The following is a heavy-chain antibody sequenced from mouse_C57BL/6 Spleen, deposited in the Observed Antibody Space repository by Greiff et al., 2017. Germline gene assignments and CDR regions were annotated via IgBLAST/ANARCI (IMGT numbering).Heavy chain of an antibody. D-gene: IGHD4-1*01. CDR2: INYDGSST. CDR3: ARDNWDVGYAMDY. Sequence: EVHLVESEGGLVQPGSSMKLSCTASGFTFSDYYMAWVRQVPEKGLEWVANINYDGSSTYYLDSLKSRFIISRDNAKNILYLQMSSLKSEDTATYYCARDNWDVGYAMDYWGQGTSVTVSS. V-gene: IGHV5-16*01. J-gene: IGHJ4*01. CDR1: GFTFSDYY.